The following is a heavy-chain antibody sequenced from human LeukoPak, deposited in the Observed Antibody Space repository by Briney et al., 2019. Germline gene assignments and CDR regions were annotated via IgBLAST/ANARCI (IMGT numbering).Heavy chain of an antibody. V-gene: IGHV3-23*01. J-gene: IGHJ4*02. D-gene: IGHD6-19*01. Sequence: GGSLRLSCVVSGITLSNYGMSWVRQAPGKGLEWVSGISERGGSTNYADSVKGRFIISRDTSKNTVYLQMNSLRVGDTAVYYCARGSSGSFDYWGQGTLVTVSS. CDR1: GITLSNYG. CDR2: ISERGGST. CDR3: ARGSSGSFDY.